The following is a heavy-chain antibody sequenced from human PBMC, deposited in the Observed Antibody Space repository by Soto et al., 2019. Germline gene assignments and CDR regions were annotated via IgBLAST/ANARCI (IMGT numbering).Heavy chain of an antibody. D-gene: IGHD3-3*01. CDR3: ASFYSDYDFWSGYSKWFDP. CDR1: GGSISSGGYY. V-gene: IGHV4-31*03. J-gene: IGHJ5*02. Sequence: LSLTCTVSGGSISSGGYYWSWIRQHPGKGLEWIGYIYYSGSTYYNPSLKSRVTISVDTSKNQFSLKLSSVTAADTAVYYCASFYSDYDFWSGYSKWFDPWGQGTLVTVSS. CDR2: IYYSGST.